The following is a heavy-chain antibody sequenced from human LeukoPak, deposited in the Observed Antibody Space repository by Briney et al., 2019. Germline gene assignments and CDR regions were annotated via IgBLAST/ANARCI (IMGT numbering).Heavy chain of an antibody. Sequence: PGRSLRLSCAASGFTFSSYAIHWVRQAPGKGLEWVAVISYDGSNKYYADSVKGRFTISRDNSKNTLYLQMNSLRAEDTAVYYCARDRASSGWFYYYYYGMDVWGQGTTVTVSS. CDR2: ISYDGSNK. D-gene: IGHD6-19*01. V-gene: IGHV3-30-3*01. CDR1: GFTFSSYA. CDR3: ARDRASSGWFYYYYYGMDV. J-gene: IGHJ6*02.